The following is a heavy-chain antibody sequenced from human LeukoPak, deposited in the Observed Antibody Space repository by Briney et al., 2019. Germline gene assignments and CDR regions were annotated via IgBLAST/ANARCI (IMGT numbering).Heavy chain of an antibody. CDR2: IYHSGST. V-gene: IGHV4-38-2*02. J-gene: IGHJ4*02. CDR1: GYSISSGYD. Sequence: SETLSLTCTVSGYSISSGYDWGWIRQPPGKGLEWIGSIYHSGSTYYNPSLKSRVTISVDTSKNQFSLNLRSVTAADTAVYYCARSSGGDTTFDYWGQGTLVTVSS. D-gene: IGHD4-17*01. CDR3: ARSSGGDTTFDY.